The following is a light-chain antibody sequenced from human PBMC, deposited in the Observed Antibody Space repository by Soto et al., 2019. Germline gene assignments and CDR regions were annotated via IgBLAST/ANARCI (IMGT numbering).Light chain of an antibody. J-gene: IGKJ1*01. V-gene: IGKV3D-15*01. CDR3: QQYNNWPWT. Sequence: EIVLTQSPATLSLSPGERSTLSCRASQSVSGSYLAWYQQKPGQAPRLLIYDASSRATGIPARFSGSGSGTEFTLTISSLQSEDFAVYYCQQYNNWPWTFGQGTKVDIK. CDR1: QSVSGSY. CDR2: DAS.